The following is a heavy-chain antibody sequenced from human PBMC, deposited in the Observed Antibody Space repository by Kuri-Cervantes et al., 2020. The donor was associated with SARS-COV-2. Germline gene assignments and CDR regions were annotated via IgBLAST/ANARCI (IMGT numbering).Heavy chain of an antibody. V-gene: IGHV3-30*01. CDR1: GFTFSSYA. CDR3: ARDHRFGQYYDSSGYYYYYGMDV. Sequence: GESLKISCAASGFTFSSYAMHWVRQAPGKGLEWVAVISYDGSNKYYADSVKGRFTISRDNSKNTLYLQMNSLRAEDTAVYYCARDHRFGQYYDSSGYYYYYGMDVWGRGTTVTVSS. J-gene: IGHJ6*02. CDR2: ISYDGSNK. D-gene: IGHD3-22*01.